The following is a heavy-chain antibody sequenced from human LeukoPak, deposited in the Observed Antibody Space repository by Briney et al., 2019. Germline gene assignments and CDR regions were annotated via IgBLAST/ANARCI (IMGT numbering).Heavy chain of an antibody. CDR1: RFTFSSYE. Sequence: GGSLRLSCAASRFTFSSYEMNWVRQAPGKGLEWVSYISSSGSTIYYADSVKGRFTTSRDNAKNSLYLQMNSLRAEDTAVYYCARDLYSSSWYGDYWGQETLVTVSS. D-gene: IGHD6-13*01. CDR2: ISSSGSTI. V-gene: IGHV3-48*03. J-gene: IGHJ4*02. CDR3: ARDLYSSSWYGDY.